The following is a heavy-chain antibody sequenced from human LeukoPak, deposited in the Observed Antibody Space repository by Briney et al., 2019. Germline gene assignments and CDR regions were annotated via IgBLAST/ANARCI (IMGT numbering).Heavy chain of an antibody. J-gene: IGHJ4*02. Sequence: PGGSLRLSCAVSGITLSNYGMSWVRQAPGKGLEWVAGISDSGGRTNYADSVKGRFTISRDNPKNTLYLQVNSLRAEDTAVYFCAKRGVVIRVILVGFHKEAYYFDSWGQGALVTVSS. CDR2: ISDSGGRT. CDR1: GITLSNYG. D-gene: IGHD3-22*01. CDR3: AKRGVVIRVILVGFHKEAYYFDS. V-gene: IGHV3-23*01.